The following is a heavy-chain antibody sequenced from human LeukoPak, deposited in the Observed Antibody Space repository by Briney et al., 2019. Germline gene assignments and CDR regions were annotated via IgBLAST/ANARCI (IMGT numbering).Heavy chain of an antibody. V-gene: IGHV4-59*08. J-gene: IGHJ4*02. Sequence: SETLSLICTVSGGSISSYYWSWIRQPPGKGLEWIGYIYYSGSTNYNPSLKSRVTISVDTSKNQFSLKLSSVTAADTAVYYCARVYDSSGYVDYWGQGTLVTVSS. CDR2: IYYSGST. CDR3: ARVYDSSGYVDY. CDR1: GGSISSYY. D-gene: IGHD3-22*01.